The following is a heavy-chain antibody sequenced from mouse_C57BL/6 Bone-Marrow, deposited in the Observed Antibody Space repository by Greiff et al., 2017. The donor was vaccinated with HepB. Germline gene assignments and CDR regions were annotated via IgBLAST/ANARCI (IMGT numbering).Heavy chain of an antibody. Sequence: DVKLQESGGGLVQPGESLKLSCESNEYEFPSHDMSWVRKTPEKRLELVAAINSDGGSTYYPDTMERRFIISRDNTKKTLYLQMRSLRSEDTALYYCARHGYDPLYSFDYWGQGTTLTVSS. CDR3: ARHGYDPLYSFDY. D-gene: IGHD2-2*01. V-gene: IGHV5-2*01. J-gene: IGHJ2*01. CDR1: EYEFPSHD. CDR2: INSDGGST.